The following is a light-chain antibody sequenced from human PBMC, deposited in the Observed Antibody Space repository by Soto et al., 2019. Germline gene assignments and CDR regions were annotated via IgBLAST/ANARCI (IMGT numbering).Light chain of an antibody. CDR2: GAS. V-gene: IGKV3-20*01. CDR3: HQYGSSPGT. J-gene: IGKJ1*01. CDR1: QTVSSSF. Sequence: EIVLTQSPGTLSLSPGEGATLSCRASQTVSSSFLAWYQQKAGQAPRLLIYGASSRATGIPDRFSGSGSGTDFTSTITRLEPEDFVVYYCHQYGSSPGTFGQGTKVEIK.